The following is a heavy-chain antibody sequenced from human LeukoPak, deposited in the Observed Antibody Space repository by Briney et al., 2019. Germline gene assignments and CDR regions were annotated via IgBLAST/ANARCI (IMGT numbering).Heavy chain of an antibody. Sequence: PGGSLRLSCAASGFTFSNYAMSWVRQAPGKGLEWVAFIRYDGSNKYYADSVKGRFTISRDNSKNTLYLQMNSLRAEDTAVYYCAKAPSYSGSPSTPFDPWGQGTLVTVSS. J-gene: IGHJ5*02. CDR3: AKAPSYSGSPSTPFDP. D-gene: IGHD1-26*01. V-gene: IGHV3-30*02. CDR2: IRYDGSNK. CDR1: GFTFSNYA.